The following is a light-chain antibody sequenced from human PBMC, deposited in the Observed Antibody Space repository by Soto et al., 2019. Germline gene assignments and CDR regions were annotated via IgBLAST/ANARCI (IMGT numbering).Light chain of an antibody. CDR2: EVT. J-gene: IGLJ3*02. Sequence: QSVLTQPASVSGSPGQSITISCTGTSSDVGNYNLVSWYQQHPGKAPQLMIYEVTNRPSGVSNRFSGSRSGNTASLTISGLQAEDEADYYCSTSSSTSTTWVFGGGTKLTVL. CDR1: SSDVGNYNL. V-gene: IGLV2-14*02. CDR3: STSSSTSTTWV.